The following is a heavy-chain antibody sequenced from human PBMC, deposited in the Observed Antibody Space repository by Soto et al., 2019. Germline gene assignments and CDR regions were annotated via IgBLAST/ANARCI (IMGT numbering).Heavy chain of an antibody. CDR3: ARYGYSYSATSFDY. CDR1: GHSISSGFYH. V-gene: IGHV4-38-2*01. D-gene: IGHD5-18*01. CDR2: IYHSGST. Sequence: PETLSLTCAVSGHSISSGFYHSGWIRQPQGKGLEWIGSIYHSGSTYYNPSLKSRVTMSVDTSKNQLSLKLSSVTAADTALYYCARYGYSYSATSFDYWGQGTRVTVSS. J-gene: IGHJ4*02.